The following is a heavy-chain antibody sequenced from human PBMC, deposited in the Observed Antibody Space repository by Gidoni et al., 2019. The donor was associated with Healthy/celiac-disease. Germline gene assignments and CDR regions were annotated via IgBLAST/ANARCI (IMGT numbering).Heavy chain of an antibody. CDR2: ISGGDDNT. CDR3: AKDRGDYWEYYYMDV. CDR1: GFPFLYYA. Sequence: EVHLLESGGGLVQRGGSLRLSCAASGFPFLYYAMTWVRQAPGKGLQWVSAISGGDDNTYYADSVKGRFTISRDNSENTLYLQMNSLRAEDTAVYYCAKDRGDYWEYYYMDVWGKGTTVTVSS. J-gene: IGHJ6*03. V-gene: IGHV3-23*01. D-gene: IGHD4-17*01.